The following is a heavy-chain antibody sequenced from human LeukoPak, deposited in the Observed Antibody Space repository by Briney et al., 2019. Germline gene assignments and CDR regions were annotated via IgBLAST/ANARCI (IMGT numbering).Heavy chain of an antibody. CDR2: IKQEGSEK. CDR1: GFTLTSFW. V-gene: IGHV3-7*03. CDR3: ASSLATDNAFDI. Sequence: PRGSLSLSCALSGFTLTSFWMSWVRQAPGAGLEWVANIKQEGSEKYYVDSVKGRFTISRDNAKNSLYLQMYSLRAEDTALYYCASSLATDNAFDIWGQGTMVTVSS. J-gene: IGHJ3*02.